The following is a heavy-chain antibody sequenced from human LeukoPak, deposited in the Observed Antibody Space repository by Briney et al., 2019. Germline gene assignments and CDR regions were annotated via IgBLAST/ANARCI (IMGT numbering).Heavy chain of an antibody. CDR2: ISGSGGST. J-gene: IGHJ1*01. CDR3: AKDHSSGWYSAEYFQH. CDR1: GFTFSSYA. Sequence: GGSLRLSCAASGFTFSSYAMSWVREAPGKGLEWVSAISGSGGSTYYADSVKGRFTISRDNSKNTLYLQMNSLRAEDTAVYYCAKDHSSGWYSAEYFQHWGQGTLVTVSS. D-gene: IGHD6-19*01. V-gene: IGHV3-23*01.